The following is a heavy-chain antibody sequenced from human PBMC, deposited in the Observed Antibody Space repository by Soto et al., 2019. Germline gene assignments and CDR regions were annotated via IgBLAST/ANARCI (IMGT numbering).Heavy chain of an antibody. CDR2: IYYSGST. D-gene: IGHD4-17*01. Sequence: QVQLQESGPGLVKPSQTLSLTCTVSGGSISSGGYYWSWIRQHPGKVLEWIGYIYYSGSTYYNPSLKSRVTISVDTSKNQFSLKLSSVTAADTAVYYCARGAVTTFIGWFDPWGQGTLVTVSS. J-gene: IGHJ5*02. CDR1: GGSISSGGYY. CDR3: ARGAVTTFIGWFDP. V-gene: IGHV4-31*03.